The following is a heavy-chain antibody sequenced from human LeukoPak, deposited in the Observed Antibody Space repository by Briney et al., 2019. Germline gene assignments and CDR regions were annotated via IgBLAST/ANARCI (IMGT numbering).Heavy chain of an antibody. Sequence: GGSLRLSCAASEFTVSSNYMSWVRQAPGKGLEWVSVIYSGGSTYYADSVKGRFTISRDNSKNTLYLQMNSLRAEDTAVYYCARDIRITMVRGVITRTRYYYYYMDVWGKGTTVTISS. CDR2: IYSGGST. CDR1: EFTVSSNY. D-gene: IGHD3-10*01. V-gene: IGHV3-66*01. CDR3: ARDIRITMVRGVITRTRYYYYYMDV. J-gene: IGHJ6*03.